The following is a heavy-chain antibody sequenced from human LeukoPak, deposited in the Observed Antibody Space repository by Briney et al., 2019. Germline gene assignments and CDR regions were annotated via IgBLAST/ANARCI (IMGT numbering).Heavy chain of an antibody. CDR2: ISGSGGHT. J-gene: IGHJ3*02. CDR1: GVTLSSFA. CDR3: AKDRVVGTTRGAFDI. Sequence: PGGSLRLSCAASGVTLSSFAVSWARQAPGKGLEWVSSISGSGGHTDYADSVKGRLTISRDNSKNTLYLQMNSLRAEDTAVYYCAKDRVVGTTRGAFDIWGQGTMVTVSS. V-gene: IGHV3-23*01. D-gene: IGHD1-26*01.